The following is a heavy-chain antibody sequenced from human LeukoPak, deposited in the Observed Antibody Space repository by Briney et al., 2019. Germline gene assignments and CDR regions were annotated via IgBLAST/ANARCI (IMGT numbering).Heavy chain of an antibody. Sequence: GGSLRLSCAASGFPFSTYAMNWIRQVPGQGLEWLAGISGRGNGTYYADSVKGRFFISRDNSKNMVYLQMSSLRAEDTAVYYCVREKSEYSSGWYLFDHWGQGILVTVSS. CDR2: ISGRGNGT. V-gene: IGHV3-23*01. D-gene: IGHD6-19*01. CDR3: VREKSEYSSGWYLFDH. J-gene: IGHJ4*02. CDR1: GFPFSTYA.